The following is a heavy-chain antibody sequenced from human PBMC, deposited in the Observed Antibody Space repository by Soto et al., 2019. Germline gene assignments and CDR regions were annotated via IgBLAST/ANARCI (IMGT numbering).Heavy chain of an antibody. Sequence: VESLKISCKGSGYTFTDYRIGWVRQLPGKGLEWMGIIYPGDSDTRYSPSFQGQVTISVDKSTSTAYLQWSSLKASDTAMYYCARSIAAAGTTFDYWGQGTLVTVSS. D-gene: IGHD6-13*01. CDR3: ARSIAAAGTTFDY. CDR2: IYPGDSDT. V-gene: IGHV5-51*01. J-gene: IGHJ4*02. CDR1: GYTFTDYR.